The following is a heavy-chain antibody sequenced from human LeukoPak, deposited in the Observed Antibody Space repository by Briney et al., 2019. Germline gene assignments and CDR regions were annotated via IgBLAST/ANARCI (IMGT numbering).Heavy chain of an antibody. CDR2: ISSSRSNI. J-gene: IGHJ4*02. CDR1: GLTYNSYS. D-gene: IGHD2-15*01. CDR3: ASGNLESRYAQLNYFDY. Sequence: GGSFTGYCAASGLTYNSYSMNWERQAPGMGRELSSSISSSRSNISYADSEKGRVTISRDNAKNSLYLEMNSLRAEDTAVYYCASGNLESRYAQLNYFDYWGQGTLVTVSS. V-gene: IGHV3-21*01.